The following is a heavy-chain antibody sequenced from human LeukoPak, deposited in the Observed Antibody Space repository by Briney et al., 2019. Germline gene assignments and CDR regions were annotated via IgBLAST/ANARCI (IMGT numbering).Heavy chain of an antibody. D-gene: IGHD4-23*01. Sequence: GGSLRLSCAVSGFTVSSNYMTWVRQAPGKGLEWVSIIYSGGSTYYADSVKGRFTISRDNPKNTVYLQINSLRAEDTAVYYCARADMTTVITGWGQGTLVSVSS. CDR1: GFTVSSNY. CDR2: IYSGGST. CDR3: ARADMTTVITG. J-gene: IGHJ4*02. V-gene: IGHV3-66*01.